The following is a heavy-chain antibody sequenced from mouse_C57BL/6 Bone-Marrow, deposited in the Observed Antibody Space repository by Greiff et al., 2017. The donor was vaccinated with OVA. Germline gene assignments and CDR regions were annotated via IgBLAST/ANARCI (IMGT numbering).Heavy chain of an antibody. D-gene: IGHD1-1*01. CDR3: ARVDYYGSRAWFAY. CDR2: INYDGSST. J-gene: IGHJ3*01. V-gene: IGHV5-16*01. Sequence: VQLKESEGGLVQPGSSMKLSCTASGFTFSDYYMAWVRQVPEKGLEWVANINYDGSSTYYLDSLKSRFIISRDNAKNILYLQMSSLKSEDTATYYCARVDYYGSRAWFAYWGQGTLVTVSA. CDR1: GFTFSDYY.